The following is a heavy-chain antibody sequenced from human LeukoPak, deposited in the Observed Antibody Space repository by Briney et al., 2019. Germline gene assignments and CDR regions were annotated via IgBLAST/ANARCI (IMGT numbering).Heavy chain of an antibody. CDR2: IYYSGST. CDR1: GGSISSGDYY. D-gene: IGHD6-19*01. CDR3: ARGGHQWLVRSNAFDI. V-gene: IGHV4-30-4*01. Sequence: PSETLSLTCTVSGGSISSGDYYWSWIRQPPGKGLEWSGYIYYSGSTYYNPSLKSRVTISVDTSKNQFSLKLSSVTAADTAVYYCARGGHQWLVRSNAFDIWGQGTMVTVSS. J-gene: IGHJ3*02.